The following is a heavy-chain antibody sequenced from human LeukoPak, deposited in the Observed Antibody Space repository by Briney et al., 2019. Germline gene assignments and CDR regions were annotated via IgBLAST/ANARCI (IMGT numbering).Heavy chain of an antibody. D-gene: IGHD3-10*01. CDR3: AKDGPYYYGSGSYYNDYFDY. Sequence: GGSLRLSCAASGFTFSSYAMSWVRQAPGKGLEWVSAISGSGGSTYYAGSVKGRLTISRDNSKNTLYLQMNSLRAEDTAVYYCAKDGPYYYGSGSYYNDYFDYWGQGTLVTVSS. CDR2: ISGSGGST. V-gene: IGHV3-23*01. J-gene: IGHJ4*02. CDR1: GFTFSSYA.